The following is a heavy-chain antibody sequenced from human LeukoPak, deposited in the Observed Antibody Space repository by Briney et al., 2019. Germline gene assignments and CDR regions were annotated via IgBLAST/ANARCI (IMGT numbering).Heavy chain of an antibody. V-gene: IGHV4-59*01. Sequence: PSETPSLTCTVSGGSISSYYWSWIRQPPGKGLEWIGYIYYSGSTNYNPSLKSRVTISVDTSKNQFSLKLSSVTAADTAVYYCARSMIVGIDAFDIWGQGTMVTVSS. CDR3: ARSMIVGIDAFDI. J-gene: IGHJ3*02. CDR1: GGSISSYY. CDR2: IYYSGST. D-gene: IGHD3-22*01.